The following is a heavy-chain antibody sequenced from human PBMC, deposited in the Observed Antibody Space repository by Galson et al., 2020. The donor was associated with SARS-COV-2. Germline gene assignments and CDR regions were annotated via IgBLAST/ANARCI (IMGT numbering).Heavy chain of an antibody. D-gene: IGHD5-12*01. CDR3: AKDTVGYSGYDSRFDP. CDR1: GFNFDDYA. CDR2: ISWNSGSI. Sequence: GGSLRLSCAASGFNFDDYAMHWVRQAPGKGLEWVSGISWNSGSIGFAESVKGRFTISRDNAKNSLYLQMNSLRVEDTALYYCAKDTVGYSGYDSRFDPWGQGILVTVSS. J-gene: IGHJ5*02. V-gene: IGHV3-9*01.